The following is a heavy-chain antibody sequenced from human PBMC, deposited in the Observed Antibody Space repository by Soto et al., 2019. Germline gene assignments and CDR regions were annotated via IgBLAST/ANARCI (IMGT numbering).Heavy chain of an antibody. D-gene: IGHD3-9*01. CDR2: IKADNGNT. Sequence: QVPFVQSGAEVKKPGASVKVSCKASGYSFTRHAMHWVRQAPGQRPEWMGWIKADNGNTKYSQTFQDRVTITRDTAATTVYMELSSLRCEDSAVYYCARDRDWAIDYWGQGTLVTVSS. CDR3: ARDRDWAIDY. V-gene: IGHV1-3*01. J-gene: IGHJ4*02. CDR1: GYSFTRHA.